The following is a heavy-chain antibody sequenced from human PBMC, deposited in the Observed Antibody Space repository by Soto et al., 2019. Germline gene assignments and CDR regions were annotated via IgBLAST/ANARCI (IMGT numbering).Heavy chain of an antibody. J-gene: IGHJ4*02. Sequence: GGSLRLSCAASGLHFSNYRRHWVRQAPGKGLVWVSCISTDGSITNYADSVKGRFTVSRDNAKNTLYLQMNSLRAEDTALYYCARDTDGLHYWGQGTMVTVSS. CDR2: ISTDGSIT. CDR1: GLHFSNYR. CDR3: ARDTDGLHY. V-gene: IGHV3-74*01.